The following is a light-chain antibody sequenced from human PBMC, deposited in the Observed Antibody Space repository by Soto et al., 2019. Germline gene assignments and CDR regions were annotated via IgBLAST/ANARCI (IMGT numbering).Light chain of an antibody. CDR3: QQYGTSPCT. Sequence: ETVLTQSPGTLSLSSGERATLSCRASQSVTSNSLAWYQQRPGQAPRLLIYGTSTRATGIPDRFSGSGSGTDFTLIISRLEPEDFAMYYCQQYGTSPCTFGQGTRLEIK. J-gene: IGKJ2*02. CDR1: QSVTSNS. V-gene: IGKV3-20*01. CDR2: GTS.